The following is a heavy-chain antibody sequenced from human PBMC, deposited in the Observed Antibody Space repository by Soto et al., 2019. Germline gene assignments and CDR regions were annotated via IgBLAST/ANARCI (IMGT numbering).Heavy chain of an antibody. CDR1: GFTFNSYS. CDR3: ARHHFGSSSDY. CDR2: ISTSGTSI. V-gene: IGHV3-21*01. Sequence: EVQLVESGGGLVKPGESLRLSCAASGFTFNSYSMNWVRQAPGKGLEWVSSISTSGTSIVYADSVRGRFSISRDNTNNALYLQMNSLRAGDTAVYYCARHHFGSSSDYWGHGTLVTVSS. J-gene: IGHJ4*01. D-gene: IGHD3-10*01.